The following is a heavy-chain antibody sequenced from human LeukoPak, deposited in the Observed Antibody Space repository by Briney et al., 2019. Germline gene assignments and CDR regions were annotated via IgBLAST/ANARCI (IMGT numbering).Heavy chain of an antibody. D-gene: IGHD3-3*01. CDR1: GYTFTSYY. J-gene: IGHJ5*02. CDR3: ARGHITIFGVVTHNWFDP. CDR2: INPSGGST. Sequence: ASVKVSCKASGYTFTSYYMHWVRQAPGQGLEWMGIINPSGGSTSYAQKFQGRVTMTRDTPTSTVYMELSSLRSEDTAVYYCARGHITIFGVVTHNWFDPWGQGTLVTVSS. V-gene: IGHV1-46*01.